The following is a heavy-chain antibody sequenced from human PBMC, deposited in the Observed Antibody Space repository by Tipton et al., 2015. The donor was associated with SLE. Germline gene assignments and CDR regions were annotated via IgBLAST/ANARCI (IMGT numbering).Heavy chain of an antibody. Sequence: QLVQSGGGVVQPGGSLRLSCAASGFTFSSYGMHWVRQAPGKGLEWVAFIRYDRSDKYYADSVKGRFTISRDNSKNTLHLQMNSLRPEDTAVYYCAKVPRESRFCTSTSAPHCFGMDVWGQGTTVIVSS. CDR1: GFTFSSYG. CDR2: IRYDRSDK. D-gene: IGHD2-2*01. J-gene: IGHJ6*02. CDR3: AKVPRESRFCTSTSAPHCFGMDV. V-gene: IGHV3-30*02.